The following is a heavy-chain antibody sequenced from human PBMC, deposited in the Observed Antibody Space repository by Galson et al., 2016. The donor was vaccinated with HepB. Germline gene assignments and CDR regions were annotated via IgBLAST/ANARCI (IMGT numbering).Heavy chain of an antibody. CDR2: INRDASST. CDR3: ARGLGGGDDY. D-gene: IGHD2-21*01. Sequence: PLRLSCAASGFTFSSYCMHWVRHAPAKGLVWVSRINRDASSTSYADSVKGRFTISRDKAKNTLHLQMNSLTAEDTAVYYCARGLGGGDDYWGQGTLVTVSS. V-gene: IGHV3-74*01. J-gene: IGHJ4*02. CDR1: GFTFSSYC.